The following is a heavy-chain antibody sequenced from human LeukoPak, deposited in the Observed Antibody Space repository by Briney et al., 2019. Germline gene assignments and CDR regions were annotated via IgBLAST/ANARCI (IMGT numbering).Heavy chain of an antibody. D-gene: IGHD6-19*01. CDR1: GYSIDSGYF. V-gene: IGHV4-38-2*02. CDR2: IHHSGTT. CDR3: ARGFGSSG. J-gene: IGHJ4*02. Sequence: SETLSLTCIVSGYSIDSGYFWGWIRQPPGKGLEWIGNIHHSGTTYYNPSLKSRVTISVDTSKNQFSLKLSSVTAADTAVYYCARGFGSSGWGQGTLVTVSS.